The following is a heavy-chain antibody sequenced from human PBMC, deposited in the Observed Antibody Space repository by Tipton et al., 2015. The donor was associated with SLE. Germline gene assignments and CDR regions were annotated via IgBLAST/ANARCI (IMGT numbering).Heavy chain of an antibody. CDR2: IYYSGST. CDR3: ARASGGEGATAFDI. CDR1: GGSISSYY. Sequence: TLSLTCTVSGGSISSYYWGWIRQPPGKGLEWIGSIYYSGSTYYNPSLKSRVTISVDTSKNQFSLKLSSVTAADTAVYYCARASGGEGATAFDIWGQGTMVTVSS. V-gene: IGHV4-39*07. D-gene: IGHD1-26*01. J-gene: IGHJ3*02.